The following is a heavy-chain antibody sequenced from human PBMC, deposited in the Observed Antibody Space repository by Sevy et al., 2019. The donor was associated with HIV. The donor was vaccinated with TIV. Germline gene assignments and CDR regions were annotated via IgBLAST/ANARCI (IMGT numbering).Heavy chain of an antibody. CDR3: ARDPGSSWSSFDY. J-gene: IGHJ4*02. CDR2: ISCDGSHK. Sequence: GGSLRLSCAASGFIFGSYAMNWVRQAPGKGLEWVAVISCDGSHKYYADSVKGRFTISRDSSKNTLYLQMHSLRTDDTAVYYCARDPGSSWSSFDYWGQGTLVTVSS. D-gene: IGHD6-13*01. CDR1: GFIFGSYA. V-gene: IGHV3-30-3*01.